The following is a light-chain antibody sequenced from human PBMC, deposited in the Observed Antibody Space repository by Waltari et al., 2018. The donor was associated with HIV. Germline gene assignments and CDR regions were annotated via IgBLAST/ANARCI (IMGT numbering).Light chain of an antibody. CDR2: EVS. J-gene: IGLJ2*01. CDR1: SNDAGGYNY. V-gene: IGLV2-14*01. Sequence: QSALTQPASVSGSAGQSITISCTGTSNDAGGYNYVSWYQQHTGKAPKLMIYEVSNRPSGVSNRFSGSKSGNTASLTISGLQAEDEADYYCSSYKNSNTLVFGGGTKLTVL. CDR3: SSYKNSNTLV.